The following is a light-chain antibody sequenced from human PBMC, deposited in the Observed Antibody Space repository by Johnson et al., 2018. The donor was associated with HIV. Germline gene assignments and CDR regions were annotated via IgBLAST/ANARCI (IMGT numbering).Light chain of an antibody. CDR3: GTWDSSLTSYV. V-gene: IGLV1-51*01. CDR2: DNN. J-gene: IGLJ1*01. CDR1: SSNVGSSF. Sequence: QPVLTQPPSVSAAPGQTVTISCSGSSSNVGSSFVSWYRQVPGTAPKLLIYDNNKRPSGIPGLFSGSKSGPSATLGITGLQTGDEADYYCGTWDSSLTSYVFGAGTKVTVL.